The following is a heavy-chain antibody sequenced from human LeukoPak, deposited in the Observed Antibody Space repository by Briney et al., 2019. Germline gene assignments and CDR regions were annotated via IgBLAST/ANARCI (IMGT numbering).Heavy chain of an antibody. J-gene: IGHJ4*02. D-gene: IGHD4-17*01. CDR1: GFTFSSYS. V-gene: IGHV3-21*01. CDR2: ISSSSSYI. CDR3: ARDFTGATVTTSDY. Sequence: GGSLRLSCAASGFTFSSYSMNWVRQAPGKGLEWVSSISSSSSYIYYADSVKGRFTIPRDNAKNSLYLQMHSLRAEDTAVYYCARDFTGATVTTSDYWGQGTLVTVSS.